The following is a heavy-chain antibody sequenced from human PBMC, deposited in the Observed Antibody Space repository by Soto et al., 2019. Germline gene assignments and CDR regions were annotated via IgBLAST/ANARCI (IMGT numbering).Heavy chain of an antibody. CDR3: AEDPSAVVVPAATD. V-gene: IGHV3-23*01. Sequence: EVQLLESGGGLVQPGGSLRLSCAASGFTFSSYAMSWVRQAPGKGLEWVSAISGSGGSSYYADSVKGRFTISRDNTKNTRFLQMNSLRAEDTAVYYCAEDPSAVVVPAATDWGQGTLVTVSS. CDR2: ISGSGGSS. D-gene: IGHD2-2*01. J-gene: IGHJ4*02. CDR1: GFTFSSYA.